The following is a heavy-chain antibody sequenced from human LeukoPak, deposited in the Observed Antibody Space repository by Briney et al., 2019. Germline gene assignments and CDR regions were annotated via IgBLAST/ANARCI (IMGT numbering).Heavy chain of an antibody. CDR1: GGSISSGGYY. J-gene: IGHJ4*02. D-gene: IGHD3-16*02. CDR3: ARGVVWGSYRHFDY. Sequence: SQTLSLTCTVSGGSISSGGYYWSWIRQPPGKGLEWIGYIYYSGSTNYNPSLKSRVTISVDTSKNQFSLKLSSVTAADTAVYYCARGVVWGSYRHFDYWGQGTLVTVSS. V-gene: IGHV4-61*08. CDR2: IYYSGST.